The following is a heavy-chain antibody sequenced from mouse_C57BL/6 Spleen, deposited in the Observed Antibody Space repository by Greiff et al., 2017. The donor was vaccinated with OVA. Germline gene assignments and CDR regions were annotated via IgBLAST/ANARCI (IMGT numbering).Heavy chain of an antibody. J-gene: IGHJ3*01. Sequence: QVQLQQSGAELVKPGASVKISCKASGYAFSSYWMNWVKQRPGKGLEWIGQIYPGDGDTNYNGKFKGKATLTADKSSSTAYMQLSSLTSEDSAVYFCARFDDYEAWFAYWGQGTLVTVSA. V-gene: IGHV1-80*01. CDR3: ARFDDYEAWFAY. CDR1: GYAFSSYW. D-gene: IGHD2-4*01. CDR2: IYPGDGDT.